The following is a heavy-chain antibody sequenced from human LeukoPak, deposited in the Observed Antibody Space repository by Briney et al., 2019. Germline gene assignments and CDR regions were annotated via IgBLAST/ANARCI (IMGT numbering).Heavy chain of an antibody. CDR3: ARTYYDFWSGYYDDY. V-gene: IGHV4-34*01. CDR1: GGSFSGYY. J-gene: IGHJ4*02. CDR2: INHSGST. Sequence: SETLSLTCAVYGGSFSGYYWSWIRQPPGKGLEWIGEINHSGSTNYNPSLKSRVTISVDTSKNQFSLKLSSVTAADTTVYYCARTYYDFWSGYYDDYWGQGTLVTVSS. D-gene: IGHD3-3*01.